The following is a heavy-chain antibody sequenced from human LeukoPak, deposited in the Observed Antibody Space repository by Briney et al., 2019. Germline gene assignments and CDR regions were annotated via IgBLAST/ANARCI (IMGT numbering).Heavy chain of an antibody. Sequence: GRSLRLSCAASGFTFDDYDMHWVRQAPGKGLEWVSGISWNSGSIGYADSVKGRFTISRDNAKNSLYLQMNSLRAEDTALYYCAKDWAYGSGSYFDYWGQGTLVTVSS. J-gene: IGHJ4*02. CDR3: AKDWAYGSGSYFDY. D-gene: IGHD3-10*01. CDR1: GFTFDDYD. V-gene: IGHV3-9*01. CDR2: ISWNSGSI.